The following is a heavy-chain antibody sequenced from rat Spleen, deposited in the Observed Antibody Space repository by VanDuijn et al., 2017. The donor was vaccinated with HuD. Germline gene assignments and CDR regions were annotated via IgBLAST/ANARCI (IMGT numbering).Heavy chain of an antibody. V-gene: IGHV5-7*01. CDR1: GFTFSDYY. CDR2: INYDGSNT. J-gene: IGHJ3*01. D-gene: IGHD4-3*01. Sequence: EVQLVESGGGLVQPGRSLKLSCAASGFTFSDYYMAWVRQAPTKGLEWVATINYDGSNTYYRDSVKGRFTISTDNAKSTLYLQMDSLRSEDTATYFCARLGGLRNWFAYWGQGTLVTVSS. CDR3: ARLGGLRNWFAY.